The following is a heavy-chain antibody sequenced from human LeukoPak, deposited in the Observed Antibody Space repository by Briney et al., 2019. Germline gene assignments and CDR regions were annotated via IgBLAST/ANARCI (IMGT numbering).Heavy chain of an antibody. J-gene: IGHJ5*02. V-gene: IGHV3-7*01. CDR3: ASTNWFDP. CDR1: GLSFGRYW. Sequence: GGSLRLSCAASGLSFGRYWMNWVRQAPGKGLEWVANIKEDGSEKYYVGSVKGRFTISRDNAKNSLYLQMNSLRAEDTAVYYCASTNWFDPWGQGTLVTVSS. CDR2: IKEDGSEK.